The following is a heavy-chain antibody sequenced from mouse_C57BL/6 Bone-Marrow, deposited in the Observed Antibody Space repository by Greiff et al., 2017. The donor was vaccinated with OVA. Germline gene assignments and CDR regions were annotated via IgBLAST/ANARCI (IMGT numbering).Heavy chain of an antibody. CDR2: IWTGGGT. J-gene: IGHJ1*03. CDR3: ARVYGYDDWYFDV. Sequence: VKVVESGPGLVAPSQSLSITCTVSGFSLTSYAISWVRQPPGKGLEWLGVIWTGGGTNYNSALKSRLSISKDNSKSQVFLKMNSLQTDDTARYYCARVYGYDDWYFDVWGTGTTVTVSS. V-gene: IGHV2-9-1*01. CDR1: GFSLTSYA. D-gene: IGHD2-2*01.